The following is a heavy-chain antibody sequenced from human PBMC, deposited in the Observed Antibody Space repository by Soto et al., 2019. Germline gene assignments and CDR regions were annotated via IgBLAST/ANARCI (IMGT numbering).Heavy chain of an antibody. V-gene: IGHV1-69*13. J-gene: IGHJ6*02. CDR1: GGTFSSYA. D-gene: IGHD3-22*01. CDR3: ARDQKEEPYYYDSSGYYSGGMDV. Sequence: ASVKVSCKASGGTFSSYAISWVRQAPGQGLEWMGGIIPIFGTANYAQKFQGRVTITADESTSTAYMELSSLRSEDTAVYYCARDQKEEPYYYDSSGYYSGGMDVWGQGTTVTVSS. CDR2: IIPIFGTA.